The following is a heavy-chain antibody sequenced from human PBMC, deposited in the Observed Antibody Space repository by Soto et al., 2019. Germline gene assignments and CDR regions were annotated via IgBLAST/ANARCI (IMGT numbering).Heavy chain of an antibody. CDR3: AKDHAYSSYWYF. D-gene: IGHD6-19*01. J-gene: IGHJ4*02. V-gene: IGHV3-30*18. CDR1: GFTFSSYG. CDR2: ISYDGSNK. Sequence: PGGSLRLSCAASGFTFSSYGMHWVRQAPGKGLEWVAVISYDGSNKYYADSVKGRFTISRDNSKNTLYLQMNSLRAEDTAVYYCAKDHAYSSYWYFWGQGTLVTVSS.